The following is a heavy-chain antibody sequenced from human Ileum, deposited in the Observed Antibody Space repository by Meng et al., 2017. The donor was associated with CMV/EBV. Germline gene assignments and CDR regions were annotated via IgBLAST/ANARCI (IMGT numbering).Heavy chain of an antibody. D-gene: IGHD5-12*01. Sequence: GGSLRLSCAASGFTFSSYWMHWVRQAPGKGLEWVSGIYSGGNTNYADSVKGRFIISRDNSKNTLYLQMNMLRLEDTAVYYCGRASGADWVATGDFDYWGRGTLVTVSS. J-gene: IGHJ4*02. CDR3: GRASGADWVATGDFDY. V-gene: IGHV3-66*02. CDR1: GFTFSSYW. CDR2: IYSGGNT.